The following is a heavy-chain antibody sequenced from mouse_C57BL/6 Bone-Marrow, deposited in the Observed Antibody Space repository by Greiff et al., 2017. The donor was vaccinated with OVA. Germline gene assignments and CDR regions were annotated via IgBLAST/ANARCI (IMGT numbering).Heavy chain of an antibody. J-gene: IGHJ1*03. V-gene: IGHV1-31*01. Sequence: VQLQQSGPELVKPGASVKISCKASGYSFTGYYMHWVKQSHGNILVWIGYIYPYHVVSSYHQKFKGKATLTVDKASSTAYMELRSLTSEDSAVYYCVYYGSSYWYFDVWGTGTTVTVSA. CDR2: IYPYHVVS. CDR1: GYSFTGYY. CDR3: VYYGSSYWYFDV. D-gene: IGHD1-1*01.